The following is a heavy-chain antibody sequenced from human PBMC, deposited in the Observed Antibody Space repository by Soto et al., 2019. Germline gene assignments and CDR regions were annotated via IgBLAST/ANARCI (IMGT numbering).Heavy chain of an antibody. Sequence: QVQLVESGGGVVQPGRSLRLSCAASGFTFSNYGMHWVRQAPGKGLEWVAVISYHGSDKYYADSVKGRFATSRDNSKNTLYLQMDSLRAEDMAVYYCAKDHLTTSVTTVGYWGQGTLVTVSS. CDR3: AKDHLTTSVTTVGY. D-gene: IGHD4-17*01. V-gene: IGHV3-30*18. J-gene: IGHJ4*02. CDR1: GFTFSNYG. CDR2: ISYHGSDK.